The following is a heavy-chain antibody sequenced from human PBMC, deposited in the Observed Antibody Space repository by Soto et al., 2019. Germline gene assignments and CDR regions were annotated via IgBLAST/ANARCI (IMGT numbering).Heavy chain of an antibody. D-gene: IGHD2-21*01. Sequence: QVHLVQSGAEVKKPGSSVRVSCKASGGSFSTYAFNWVRLAPGQGLEWLGGIITFFGAAMYAKKFRGRVTITADELTTTAYMELTGLRSDVTAVYYCARGVKERFRGPGMDVWGQGTAVTVS. CDR1: GGSFSTYA. J-gene: IGHJ6*02. CDR3: ARGVKERFRGPGMDV. V-gene: IGHV1-69*01. CDR2: IITFFGAA.